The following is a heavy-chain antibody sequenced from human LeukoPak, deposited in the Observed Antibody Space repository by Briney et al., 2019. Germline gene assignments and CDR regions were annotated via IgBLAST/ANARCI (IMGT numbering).Heavy chain of an antibody. V-gene: IGHV4-59*01. CDR2: IYYSGST. D-gene: IGHD3-22*01. CDR3: AREAYDSSGYYFWDY. J-gene: IGHJ4*02. CDR1: GGSFSGYY. Sequence: SETLSLTCAVYGGSFSGYYWSWIRQPPGKGLEWIGYIYYSGSTNYNPSLKSRVTISVDTSKNQFSLKLSSVTAADTAVYYCAREAYDSSGYYFWDYWGQGTLVTVSS.